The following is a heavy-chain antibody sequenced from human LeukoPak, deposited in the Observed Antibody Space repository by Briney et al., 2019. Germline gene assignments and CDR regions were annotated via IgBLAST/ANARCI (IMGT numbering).Heavy chain of an antibody. Sequence: GGSLRLSCAASGFTFSSHWMHWVRQAPGKGLEWVSAISGSGGSTYYADSVKGRFTISRDNSKNTLYLQMNSLRAEDTAVYYCARQVLRYFDWLFDPFDYWGQGTLVTVSS. D-gene: IGHD3-9*01. CDR1: GFTFSSHW. J-gene: IGHJ4*02. V-gene: IGHV3-23*01. CDR2: ISGSGGST. CDR3: ARQVLRYFDWLFDPFDY.